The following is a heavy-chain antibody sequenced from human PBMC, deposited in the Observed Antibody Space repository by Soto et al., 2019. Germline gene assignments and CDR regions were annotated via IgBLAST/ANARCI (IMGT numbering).Heavy chain of an antibody. Sequence: ASVKVSCKASGYTFTSYDINWVRQATGQGLEWMGWMNPNSGNTGYAQKFQGRVTMTRNTSISTAYMELSSLRSEDTAVYYYARGVYSYGYSAYYYYMDVWGKGTTVTVSS. D-gene: IGHD5-18*01. CDR3: ARGVYSYGYSAYYYYMDV. V-gene: IGHV1-8*01. J-gene: IGHJ6*03. CDR2: MNPNSGNT. CDR1: GYTFTSYD.